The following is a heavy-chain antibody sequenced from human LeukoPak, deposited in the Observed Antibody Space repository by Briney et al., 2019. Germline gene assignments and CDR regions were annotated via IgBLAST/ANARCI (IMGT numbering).Heavy chain of an antibody. J-gene: IGHJ3*02. CDR1: GGSINNYY. V-gene: IGHV4-4*07. CDR3: ARGRYCSADICSGGDAFDI. D-gene: IGHD2-15*01. CDR2: IYTRGST. Sequence: SETLSLTCTVSGGSINNYYWSWIRQSAGKGLEWIGRIYTRGSTNYNPSLKSRVTMSVDTSKNQLSLKLSSVTAADTAVYYCARGRYCSADICSGGDAFDIWGQGTMVSVSS.